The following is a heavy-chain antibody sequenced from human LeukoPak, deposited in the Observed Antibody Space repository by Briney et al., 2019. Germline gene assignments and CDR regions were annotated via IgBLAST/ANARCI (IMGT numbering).Heavy chain of an antibody. CDR1: GFTVSSNY. J-gene: IGHJ2*01. D-gene: IGHD3-16*01. V-gene: IGHV3-53*01. Sequence: GGSLRLSCAASGFTVSSNYMSWVRQAPGKGLEWVSVIYSGGSTYYADSVKGRFTISRDNSKNTLYLQMNSLRAEDTAVYYCAKEGGGPGRYFDLWGRGTLVTVSS. CDR2: IYSGGST. CDR3: AKEGGGPGRYFDL.